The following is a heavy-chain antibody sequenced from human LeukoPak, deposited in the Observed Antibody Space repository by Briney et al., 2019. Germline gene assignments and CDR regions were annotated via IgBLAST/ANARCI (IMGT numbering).Heavy chain of an antibody. CDR1: GFTFSSYW. CDR3: ARDSFRYGSGSYFDY. CDR2: IKQDRSEK. Sequence: GGSLRLSCAASGFTFSSYWMSWFRQAPGKGLEWVANIKQDRSEKYYVDSVKGRFTISRDNAKNSLYLQMNSLRAEDTAVYYCARDSFRYGSGSYFDYWGQGTLVTVSS. D-gene: IGHD3-10*01. J-gene: IGHJ4*02. V-gene: IGHV3-7*01.